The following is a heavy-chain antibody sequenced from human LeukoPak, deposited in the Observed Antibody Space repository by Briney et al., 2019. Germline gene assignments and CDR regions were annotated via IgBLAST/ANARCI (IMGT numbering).Heavy chain of an antibody. CDR3: ARAGKVATITRFNLDY. CDR1: GGSISSYY. CDR2: IYYSGST. D-gene: IGHD5-24*01. Sequence: SETLSLTCTVSGGSISSYYWSWIRQPPGKGLEWIGYIYYSGSTNYNPSLKSRVTISVDTSKNQFSLKLSSVTAADTAVYYCARAGKVATITRFNLDYWGQGTLVTVSS. V-gene: IGHV4-59*01. J-gene: IGHJ4*02.